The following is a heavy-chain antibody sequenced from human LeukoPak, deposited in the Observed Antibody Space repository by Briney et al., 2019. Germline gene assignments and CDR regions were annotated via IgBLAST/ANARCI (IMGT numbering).Heavy chain of an antibody. V-gene: IGHV3-23*01. J-gene: IGHJ1*01. CDR3: AETVAGTGNFHH. CDR1: GYSISSGYY. D-gene: IGHD6-19*01. CDR2: TSTSGGNT. Sequence: PSETLSLTCTVSGYSISSGYYWGWVRQAPGKGLEWVSVTSTSGGNTYYADSVKGRFTISRDNSKNTLYLQMNSLRAEDTAVYYCAETVAGTGNFHHWGQGTLVTVSS.